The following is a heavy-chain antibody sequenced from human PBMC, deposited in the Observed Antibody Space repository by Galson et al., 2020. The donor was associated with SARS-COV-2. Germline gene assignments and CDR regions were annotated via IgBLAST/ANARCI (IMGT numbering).Heavy chain of an antibody. D-gene: IGHD2-2*01. V-gene: IGHV3-30*04. Sequence: GGSLRLSCAASGFTFSNSAMHWVRQAPGKGLEWVAIISYDGTTKYNSDSVKGRFTISRDNSKNTLYLQMNSLRPEDSAVYYCARETDDHTSSWYDHWGQGTLVTVSS. J-gene: IGHJ5*02. CDR2: ISYDGTTK. CDR1: GFTFSNSA. CDR3: ARETDDHTSSWYDH.